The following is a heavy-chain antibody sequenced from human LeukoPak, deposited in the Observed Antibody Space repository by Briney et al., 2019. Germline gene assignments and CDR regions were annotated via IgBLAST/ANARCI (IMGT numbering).Heavy chain of an antibody. J-gene: IGHJ3*02. CDR2: IYYSGST. D-gene: IGHD3-10*01. CDR1: GGSISSYY. Sequence: SETLSLTCTVSGGSISSYYWSWIRQPPGKGLEWIGYIYYSGSTNYNPSLKSRVTISVDTSKNQFSLKLSSVTAADTAVYYCAGSVTMVRGVTDAFDIWGQGTMVTVSS. V-gene: IGHV4-59*01. CDR3: AGSVTMVRGVTDAFDI.